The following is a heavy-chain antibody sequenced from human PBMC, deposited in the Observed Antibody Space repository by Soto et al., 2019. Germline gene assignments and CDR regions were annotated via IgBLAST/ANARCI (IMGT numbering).Heavy chain of an antibody. D-gene: IGHD3-10*01. CDR3: ARGTRGLYYYGSGSYAEYFQH. V-gene: IGHV4-34*01. CDR1: VGSFSGYY. J-gene: IGHJ1*01. CDR2: INHSGST. Sequence: KPSETLSLTCSVYVGSFSGYYWSWIRQPPGKGLEWIGEINHSGSTNYNPSLKSRVTISVDTSKNQFSLKLSSVTAADTAVYYCARGTRGLYYYGSGSYAEYFQHWGQGTLVTVSS.